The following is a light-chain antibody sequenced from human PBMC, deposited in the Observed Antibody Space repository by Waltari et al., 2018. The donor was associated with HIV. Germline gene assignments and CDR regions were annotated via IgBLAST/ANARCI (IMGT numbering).Light chain of an antibody. J-gene: IGLJ1*01. CDR3: QVWDSGSDHV. CDR2: DDD. V-gene: IGLV3-21*01. CDR1: NIGTRD. Sequence: SYVLTQPPSITVAPGKTAKITCGGNNIGTRDVHWYQQKPGQAPILVIYDDDDRPSGIPERFSGSNADNTATLTINRVEVGDEADYYCQVWDSGSDHVFGSGTTVTVL.